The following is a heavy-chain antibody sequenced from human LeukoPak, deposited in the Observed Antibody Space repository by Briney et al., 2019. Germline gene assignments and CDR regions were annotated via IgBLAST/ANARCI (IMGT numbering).Heavy chain of an antibody. CDR1: GYTFTSYG. D-gene: IGHD2-2*01. CDR3: ARIPERRGYCSSTSCQPHFDY. J-gene: IGHJ4*02. Sequence: GASVKVSCKASGYTFTSYGISWVRQAPGQGLEWMGWISAYNGNTNYAQKLRGRVTMTTDTSTSTAYMELRSLRSDDTAVYYCARIPERRGYCSSTSCQPHFDYWGQGTLVTVSS. V-gene: IGHV1-18*01. CDR2: ISAYNGNT.